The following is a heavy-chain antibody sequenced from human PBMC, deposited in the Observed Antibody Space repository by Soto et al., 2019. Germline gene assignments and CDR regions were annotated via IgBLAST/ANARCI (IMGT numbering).Heavy chain of an antibody. V-gene: IGHV1-3*01. Sequence: PRASVKVSCKASGYTFTTYAMHWVRQAPGQRLEWMGWINAGNGNTKYSQKFQGRVTITRDTSASTAYMELSSLRSEDTAVYYCARGYDVSGSYFWFDSWGQGSLVTVSS. CDR3: ARGYDVSGSYFWFDS. CDR2: INAGNGNT. J-gene: IGHJ5*01. CDR1: GYTFTTYA. D-gene: IGHD3-10*01.